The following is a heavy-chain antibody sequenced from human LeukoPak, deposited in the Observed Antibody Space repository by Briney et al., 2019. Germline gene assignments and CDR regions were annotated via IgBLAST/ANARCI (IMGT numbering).Heavy chain of an antibody. CDR2: IYYSGST. J-gene: IGHJ3*02. D-gene: IGHD1-14*01. V-gene: IGHV4-31*03. CDR1: GGSISSGGYY. CDR3: ARVGNNHAFDI. Sequence: PSETLSLTCTVSGGSISSGGYYWSWIRQHPGKSLEWIGYIYYSGSTYYNPSLKSRVTISVDTSKNQFSLKLSSVTAADTAVYFCARVGNNHAFDIWGQGTMVTVSS.